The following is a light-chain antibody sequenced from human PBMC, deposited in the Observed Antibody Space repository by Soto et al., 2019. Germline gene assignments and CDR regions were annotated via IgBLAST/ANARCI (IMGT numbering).Light chain of an antibody. J-gene: IGKJ1*01. Sequence: EIVMTQSPAIVSVSPGAGATLSCRASQNIRSALAWYQQKPGQAPRLLMCDSSNRANGVPARFSASGSGTEFTLTITSLQSEDFAVYYCQQFNDWPRTFGQGTKVDIK. CDR3: QQFNDWPRT. CDR2: DSS. V-gene: IGKV3-15*01. CDR1: QNIRSA.